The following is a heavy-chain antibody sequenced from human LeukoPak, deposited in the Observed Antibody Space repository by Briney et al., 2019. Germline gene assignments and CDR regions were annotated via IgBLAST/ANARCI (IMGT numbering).Heavy chain of an antibody. Sequence: GGSLRLSCAASGFTLSDYEMNWIRQAPGKGLEWVAYISSSGRSTYYADSVKGRFTISRDNTKNSLCLQMDSLRAEDTAVYYCARDPDCSGGRCSERGLDCWGQGTLVTVS. CDR2: ISSSGRST. D-gene: IGHD2-15*01. CDR3: ARDPDCSGGRCSERGLDC. J-gene: IGHJ4*02. V-gene: IGHV3-48*03. CDR1: GFTLSDYE.